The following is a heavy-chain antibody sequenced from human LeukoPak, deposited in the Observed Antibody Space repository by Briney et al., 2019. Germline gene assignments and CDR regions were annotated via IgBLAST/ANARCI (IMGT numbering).Heavy chain of an antibody. Sequence: PGGSLRLSCAASGFTFSSYAMSWVRQAPGKGLEWVSAISGSGGSTYYADSVKGRFTISRDNYKNTLYLQMNSLRAEDTAVYYCAKAMSSGYYPYYFDYWGQGTLVTVSS. CDR3: AKAMSSGYYPYYFDY. D-gene: IGHD3-22*01. CDR2: ISGSGGST. CDR1: GFTFSSYA. J-gene: IGHJ4*02. V-gene: IGHV3-23*01.